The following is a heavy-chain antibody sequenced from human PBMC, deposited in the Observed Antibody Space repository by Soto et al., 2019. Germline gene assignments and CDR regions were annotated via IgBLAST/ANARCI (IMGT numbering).Heavy chain of an antibody. Sequence: PSETLSLTCTVSGGSISSGGYYWSWIRQHPGKGLEWIGYIYYSGSTYYNPSLKSRVTISVDTSKNQFSLKLSSVTAADTAVYYCARGWFRYDSSGYFLPTHYGMDVWGQGTTVTVSS. D-gene: IGHD3-22*01. CDR1: GGSISSGGYY. CDR3: ARGWFRYDSSGYFLPTHYGMDV. CDR2: IYYSGST. V-gene: IGHV4-31*03. J-gene: IGHJ6*02.